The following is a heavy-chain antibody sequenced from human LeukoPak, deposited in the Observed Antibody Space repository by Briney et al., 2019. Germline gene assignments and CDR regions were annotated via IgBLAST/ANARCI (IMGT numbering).Heavy chain of an antibody. D-gene: IGHD3-22*01. J-gene: IGHJ4*02. V-gene: IGHV4-34*01. CDR1: GGSFSGYY. CDR3: ARGLDYYDSSGYRLPALGY. Sequence: SETLSLTCAVYGGSFSGYYWTWIRQPPGKGLEWIAEINRSGSTNYNSSLMSRVTISVDTSKNQFSLKLSSVTAADTAVYYCARGLDYYDSSGYRLPALGYWGQGTLVTVSS. CDR2: INRSGST.